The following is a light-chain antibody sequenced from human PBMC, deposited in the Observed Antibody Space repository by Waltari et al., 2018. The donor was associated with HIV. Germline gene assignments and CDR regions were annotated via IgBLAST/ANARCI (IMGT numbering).Light chain of an antibody. Sequence: QSALTQAASVSGSPGQSLTISCTGSSSDIGAYNYVSWSQQPPAKVPKLVIYEVSNRPSGMSNRFSGSKSGNTASLTISGLQADDEASYYCSSYTASSTLDVVFGGGTRLTVL. CDR3: SSYTASSTLDVV. CDR1: SSDIGAYNY. V-gene: IGLV2-14*03. CDR2: EVS. J-gene: IGLJ2*01.